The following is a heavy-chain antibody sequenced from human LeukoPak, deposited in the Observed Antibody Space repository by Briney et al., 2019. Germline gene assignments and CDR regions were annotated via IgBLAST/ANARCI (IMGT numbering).Heavy chain of an antibody. CDR1: GGPISSYY. Sequence: PSETLSLTCTVSGGPISSYYWSWIRQPPGKGLEWIGYIYYSGSTNYNPSLKSRVTISVDTSKNQFSLKLSSVTAADTAVYYCARFKWYFDYWGQGTLVTVSS. J-gene: IGHJ4*02. D-gene: IGHD2-15*01. V-gene: IGHV4-59*01. CDR2: IYYSGST. CDR3: ARFKWYFDY.